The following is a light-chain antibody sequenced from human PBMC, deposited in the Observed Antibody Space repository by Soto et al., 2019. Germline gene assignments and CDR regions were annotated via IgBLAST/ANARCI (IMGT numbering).Light chain of an antibody. V-gene: IGKV3-20*01. CDR3: QRYRRLPRVT. J-gene: IGKJ5*01. CDR2: GAS. CDR1: PSVISSY. Sequence: EIVLTQSPGTLSLSPGERATLSCRACPSVISSYLACSQQKPGQAPRLPLYGASSRAARIPDRFSGSGYGTDFALTISRLEPEDFARYYCQRYRRLPRVTFGRGTRRQSK.